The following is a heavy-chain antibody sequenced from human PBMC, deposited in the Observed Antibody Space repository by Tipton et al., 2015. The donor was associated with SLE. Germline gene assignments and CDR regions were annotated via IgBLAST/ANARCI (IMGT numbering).Heavy chain of an antibody. D-gene: IGHD6-13*01. V-gene: IGHV4-4*07. CDR1: GDTIRSYS. Sequence: LRLSCSVSGDTIRSYSWSWVRQPAGKGLEWIGRMYTSGSTNYNPSLKSRVTISTDSSKNQFSLKLSSVTAADTAVYYCAGDSRSSWYFLWGRGTLVTVSS. CDR2: MYTSGST. CDR3: AGDSRSSWYFL. J-gene: IGHJ2*01.